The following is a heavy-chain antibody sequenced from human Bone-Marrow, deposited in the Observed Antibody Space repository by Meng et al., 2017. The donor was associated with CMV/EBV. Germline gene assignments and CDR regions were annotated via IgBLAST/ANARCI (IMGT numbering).Heavy chain of an antibody. Sequence: GSLRLSCTVSGYSINNGYYWGWIRQSLGKGLEWIGSIYYRGNTYYNPSPKSRVTLSVDTSKNQFSLNLSSVTAADTAVYYCARRRAGRGDYEMPGDHFDKWSQGTLVTVAS. V-gene: IGHV4-38-2*02. CDR3: ARRRAGRGDYEMPGDHFDK. J-gene: IGHJ4*02. D-gene: IGHD3-10*01. CDR1: GYSINNGYY. CDR2: IYYRGNT.